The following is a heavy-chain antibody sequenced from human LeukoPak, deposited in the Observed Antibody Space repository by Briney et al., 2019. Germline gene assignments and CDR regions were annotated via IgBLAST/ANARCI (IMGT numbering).Heavy chain of an antibody. CDR3: ARETR. CDR2: ISSNGGST. CDR1: GFSFNGYA. Sequence: TGGSLRLSCEGSGFSFNGYAMSWVRQAPGKGLEYVSAISSNGGSTYYANSVKGRFTISRDNSKNTLYLQMGSLRAEDMAVYYCARETRWGQGTLVTVSS. V-gene: IGHV3-64*01. J-gene: IGHJ4*02.